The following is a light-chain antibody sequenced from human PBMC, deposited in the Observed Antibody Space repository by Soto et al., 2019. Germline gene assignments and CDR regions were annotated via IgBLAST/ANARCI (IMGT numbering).Light chain of an antibody. CDR3: STYTAFSKDIL. V-gene: IGLV2-14*01. J-gene: IGLJ2*01. CDR1: SSDVGSYNF. CDR2: QVT. Sequence: QSALTQPASVSGSPGQSITISCTGTSSDVGSYNFVSWYQQHAGTAPKLIIYQVTNRPSGVSDRFSASKSGDTASLTISGLQADDEAFYYCSTYTAFSKDILFGGGTKLTVL.